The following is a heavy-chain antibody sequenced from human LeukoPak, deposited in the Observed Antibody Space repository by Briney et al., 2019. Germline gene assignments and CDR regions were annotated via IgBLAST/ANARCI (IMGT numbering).Heavy chain of an antibody. Sequence: SETLSLTCAVYGGSFSGYYWNWIRQPPGKGLEWIGEINHSGSANYDPSLKSRVTISVDTSKNQFSLKLTSVTAADTAVYYCARASRVGVTREEGYWGQGTLVTVSS. CDR2: INHSGSA. D-gene: IGHD1-26*01. CDR1: GGSFSGYY. CDR3: ARASRVGVTREEGY. V-gene: IGHV4-34*01. J-gene: IGHJ4*02.